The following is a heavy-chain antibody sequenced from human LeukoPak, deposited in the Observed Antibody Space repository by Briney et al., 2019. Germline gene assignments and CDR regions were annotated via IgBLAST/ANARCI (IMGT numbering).Heavy chain of an antibody. J-gene: IGHJ4*02. CDR3: AKVCTDGSCCY. CDR2: ISGSGGST. D-gene: IGHD2-15*01. Sequence: GGSLRLSCAASGFTFSSYAMSWVRQAPGKGLEWVSAISGSGGSTYYADSVKGRFTISRDNSKNTLFLQMNSLRAEDTAVYYCAKVCTDGSCCYWGQGTLVTVSS. V-gene: IGHV3-23*01. CDR1: GFTFSSYA.